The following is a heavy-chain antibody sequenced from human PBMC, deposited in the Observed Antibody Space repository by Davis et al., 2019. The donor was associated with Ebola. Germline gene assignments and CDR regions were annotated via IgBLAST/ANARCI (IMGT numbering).Heavy chain of an antibody. CDR2: ISAYNGNT. J-gene: IGHJ4*02. CDR3: ARRLTYYYDSSGQRGPYYFDY. V-gene: IGHV1-18*01. D-gene: IGHD3-22*01. Sequence: AASAQVSCNASSYTFTSYGISCVLQAPGQGLEWMGWISAYNGNTNYAQKLQGRVTMTTDTSTSTAYMELRSLRSDDTAVYYCARRLTYYYDSSGQRGPYYFDYWGQGTLVTVSS. CDR1: SYTFTSYG.